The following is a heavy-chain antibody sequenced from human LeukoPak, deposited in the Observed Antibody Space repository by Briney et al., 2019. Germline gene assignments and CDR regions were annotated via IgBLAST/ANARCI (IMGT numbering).Heavy chain of an antibody. CDR3: AKDRAAVAGPPGY. J-gene: IGHJ4*02. Sequence: GGSLRLSCAASGFTFSNYGMHWVRQAPGKGLEWVTCIPFDGSNKYYADSVKGRFTISKDNSKNTLYLQMNSLRAEDTAVYYCAKDRAAVAGPPGYWGQGTLVTVFS. D-gene: IGHD6-19*01. V-gene: IGHV3-30*02. CDR1: GFTFSNYG. CDR2: IPFDGSNK.